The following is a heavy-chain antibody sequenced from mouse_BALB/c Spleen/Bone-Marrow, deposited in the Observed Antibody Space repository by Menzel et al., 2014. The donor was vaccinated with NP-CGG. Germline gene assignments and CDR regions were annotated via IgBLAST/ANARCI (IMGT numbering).Heavy chain of an antibody. J-gene: IGHJ2*01. CDR3: ARGNYCFDY. V-gene: IGHV14-3*02. CDR1: GFNIKDTY. Sequence: EVQLQQSGAELVKPGASVKLSCTASGFNIKDTYMHWVKQRPKQGLEWIGRIDPANGNTKFDPKFQGKATITADTSSNTAYLQLSSLTSDDTAVYYCARGNYCFDYWGQGTTLTVSS. CDR2: IDPANGNT. D-gene: IGHD2-1*01.